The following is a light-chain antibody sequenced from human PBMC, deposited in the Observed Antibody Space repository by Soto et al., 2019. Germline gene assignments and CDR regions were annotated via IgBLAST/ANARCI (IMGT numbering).Light chain of an antibody. CDR1: SSDVGGYNY. CDR2: DVS. V-gene: IGLV2-14*01. J-gene: IGLJ2*01. Sequence: QSALTQPASVSGSPGQSITISCTGTSSDVGGYNYVSWYQQHPGKAPKLMIYDVSNRPSGVSNRFCGSKSGNTASLTISGLQAEEEADYYCSSYTSSSAVVFGGGTKVTVL. CDR3: SSYTSSSAVV.